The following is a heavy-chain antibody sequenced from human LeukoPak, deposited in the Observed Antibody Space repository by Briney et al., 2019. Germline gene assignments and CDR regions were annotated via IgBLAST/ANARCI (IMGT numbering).Heavy chain of an antibody. CDR3: ASLYYYGSGSYPRGWFDP. D-gene: IGHD3-10*01. J-gene: IGHJ5*02. V-gene: IGHV4-31*03. CDR1: GGPISRGGDY. Sequence: SEPLSLPCTVSGGPISRGGDYWSWIRKHPGKGLEWYVDIYYSGSTYYNPSLKSRVTISVDTSKNQFSLKLSSVTAADTAVYYCASLYYYGSGSYPRGWFDPWGQGTLVTVSS. CDR2: IYYSGST.